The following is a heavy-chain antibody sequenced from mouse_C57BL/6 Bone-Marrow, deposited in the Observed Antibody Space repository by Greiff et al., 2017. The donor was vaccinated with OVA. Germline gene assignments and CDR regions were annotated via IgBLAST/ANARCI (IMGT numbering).Heavy chain of an antibody. CDR3: ARPYRVYYAMDY. J-gene: IGHJ4*01. CDR2: ISSGGSYT. CDR1: GFTFSSYG. Sequence: EVQLQQSGGDLVKPGGSLKLSCAASGFTFSSYGMSWVRQTPDKRLEWVATISSGGSYTYYPDSVKGRFTISRDNAKNTLYLQMSSLKSEDTAMYYCARPYRVYYAMDYWGQGTSVTVSS. V-gene: IGHV5-6*01.